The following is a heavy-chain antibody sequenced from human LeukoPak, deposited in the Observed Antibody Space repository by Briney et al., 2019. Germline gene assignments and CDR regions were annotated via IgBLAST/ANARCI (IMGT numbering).Heavy chain of an antibody. CDR1: GYSFTNYW. V-gene: IGHV5-51*01. Sequence: GESLKISCEGSGYSFTNYWIGWVRQMPGKGLEWMGIIYPRDSDTRYSPSFQGQVTISADKSISTAYLQWSSLKASDTAMYFCARLGYYGSGTFGLPDAFDIWGQGTMVTVSP. J-gene: IGHJ3*02. D-gene: IGHD3-10*01. CDR2: IYPRDSDT. CDR3: ARLGYYGSGTFGLPDAFDI.